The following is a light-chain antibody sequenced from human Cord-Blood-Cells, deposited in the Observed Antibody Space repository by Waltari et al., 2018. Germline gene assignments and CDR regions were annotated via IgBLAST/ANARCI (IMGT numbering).Light chain of an antibody. J-gene: IGKJ2*01. Sequence: IQMTQSPSSLSASVGDRFTITCRASQSISSYLNWYQQKPGKAPKLLIYAAYSLQSGVPSRFSGSGSGTDFTLTISSLQPEDFATYYCQQSYSTPYTFGQGTKLEIK. CDR1: QSISSY. CDR3: QQSYSTPYT. CDR2: AAY. V-gene: IGKV1-39*01.